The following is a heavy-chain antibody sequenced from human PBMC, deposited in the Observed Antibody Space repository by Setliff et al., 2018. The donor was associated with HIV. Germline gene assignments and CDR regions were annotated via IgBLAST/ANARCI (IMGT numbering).Heavy chain of an antibody. CDR2: IYHSGST. Sequence: SETLSLTCAVSGGSISSGGYSWNWIRQPPGKGPEWIGYIYHSGSTFYNPSLKSRVTISVDRSKNQFSLKLTSVTAADTALYYCARGGGVCNWFDPWGQGTLVTVSS. CDR1: GGSISSGGYS. J-gene: IGHJ5*02. CDR3: ARGGGVCNWFDP. V-gene: IGHV4-30-2*01. D-gene: IGHD3-10*01.